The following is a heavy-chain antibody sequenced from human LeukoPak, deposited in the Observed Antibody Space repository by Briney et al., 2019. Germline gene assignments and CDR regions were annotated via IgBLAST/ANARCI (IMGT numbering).Heavy chain of an antibody. Sequence: ASVKVSCKASGGTFSSYAISWVRQAPGQGLEWMGRIIPILGIANYAQKFQGRVTITADKSTSTVYMELSSLRSEDTAVYYCAMGRWHEYFQHWGQGTLVTVSS. CDR2: IIPILGIA. CDR3: AMGRWHEYFQH. CDR1: GGTFSSYA. D-gene: IGHD1-26*01. V-gene: IGHV1-69*04. J-gene: IGHJ1*01.